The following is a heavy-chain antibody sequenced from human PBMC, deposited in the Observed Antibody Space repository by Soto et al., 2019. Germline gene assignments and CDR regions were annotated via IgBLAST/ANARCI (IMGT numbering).Heavy chain of an antibody. J-gene: IGHJ4*02. D-gene: IGHD3-9*01. V-gene: IGHV3-48*01. CDR2: ISSSSSTI. CDR1: GFTFSSYS. CDR3: ARDHYDILTGYSNAFDY. Sequence: GGSLRLSCAASGFTFSSYSMNWVRQAPGKGLEWVSYISSSSSTIYYADSVKGRFTISRDNAKNSLYLQMNSLRAEDTAVYYCARDHYDILTGYSNAFDYWGQGTLVTVSS.